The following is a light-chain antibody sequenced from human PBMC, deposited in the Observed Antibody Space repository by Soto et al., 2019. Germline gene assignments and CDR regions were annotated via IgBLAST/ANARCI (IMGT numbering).Light chain of an antibody. Sequence: QSVLTQPPSVSGAPGQRVTISCTASSSNIGAGYDVHWYQQLPGTVPKLLIYGNSNRPSGVPDRFSGSKSGTSASLAITGLQADDEADYYCQSYDSSPSGWVFGGGTKLTVL. CDR2: GNS. CDR3: QSYDSSPSGWV. J-gene: IGLJ3*02. CDR1: SSNIGAGYD. V-gene: IGLV1-40*01.